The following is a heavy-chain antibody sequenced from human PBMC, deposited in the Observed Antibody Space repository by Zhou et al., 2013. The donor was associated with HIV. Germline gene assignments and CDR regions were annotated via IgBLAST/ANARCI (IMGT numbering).Heavy chain of an antibody. CDR2: ISGNGGET. J-gene: IGHJ4*03. D-gene: IGHD2-15*01. CDR3: ARDLSCNRGTCYPRGGLDF. Sequence: QVQLLQSGAEVKRPGTSVKLSCKASGYRLTTYSLAWVRQAPGQGLEWMGWISGNGGETSYPQNLQGRVTMTTDTSTRTAYLELRSLKYDDTAVYYCARDLSCNRGTCYPRGGLDFWGQGTPVIVSS. V-gene: IGHV1-18*01. CDR1: GYRLTTYS.